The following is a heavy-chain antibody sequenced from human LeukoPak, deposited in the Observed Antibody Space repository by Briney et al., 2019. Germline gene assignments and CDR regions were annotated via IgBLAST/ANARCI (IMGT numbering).Heavy chain of an antibody. D-gene: IGHD6-19*01. CDR2: IYPGDSDT. V-gene: IGHV5-51*01. CDR3: ARQYSSGWPDHDAFDI. J-gene: IGHJ3*02. Sequence: GESLKISCQGSGYSFTSYWIGWVRQMPGKGLERMGIIYPGDSDTRYSPSFQGQVTISADKSISTAYLQWSSLKASDTAMYYCARQYSSGWPDHDAFDIWGQGTMVTVSS. CDR1: GYSFTSYW.